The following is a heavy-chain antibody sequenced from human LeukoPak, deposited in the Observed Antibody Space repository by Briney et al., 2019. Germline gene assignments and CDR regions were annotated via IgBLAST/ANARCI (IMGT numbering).Heavy chain of an antibody. J-gene: IGHJ4*02. CDR1: GFTFSSYG. CDR2: ISSSSSYI. V-gene: IGHV3-21*01. Sequence: PGGSLRLSCAASGFTFSSYGMNWVRQAPGKGLEWVSSISSSSSYIYYADSVKGRFTISRDNAKNSLYLQMNSLRAEDTAVYHCARGYYYGSGSYPPDYWGQGTLVTVSS. CDR3: ARGYYYGSGSYPPDY. D-gene: IGHD3-10*01.